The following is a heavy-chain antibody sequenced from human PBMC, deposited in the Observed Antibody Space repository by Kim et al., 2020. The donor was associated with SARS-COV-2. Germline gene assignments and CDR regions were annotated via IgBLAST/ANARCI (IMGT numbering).Heavy chain of an antibody. J-gene: IGHJ4*02. V-gene: IGHV4-31*03. CDR1: GGSISSGGYY. CDR3: ARSYYDILTGYSPIDY. Sequence: SETLSLTCTVSGGSISSGGYYWSWIRQHPGKGLEWIGYIYYSGSTYYNPSLKSRVTISVDTSKNQFSLKLSSVTAADTAVYYCARSYYDILTGYSPIDYWGQGTLVTVSS. CDR2: IYYSGST. D-gene: IGHD3-9*01.